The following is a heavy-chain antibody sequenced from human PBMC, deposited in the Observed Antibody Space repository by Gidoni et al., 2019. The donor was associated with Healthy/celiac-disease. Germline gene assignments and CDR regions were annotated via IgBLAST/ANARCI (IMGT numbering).Heavy chain of an antibody. V-gene: IGHV3-33*01. CDR1: GFTFSSYG. Sequence: QVQLVESGGGVVQPGRSLRLSCAASGFTFSSYGMHWVRQAPGKGLEWVAVIWYDGSNKYYADSVKGRFTISRDNSKNTLYLQMNSLRAEDTAVYYCARGIAAAGKDYYYYGMDVWGQGTTVTVSS. J-gene: IGHJ6*02. D-gene: IGHD6-13*01. CDR3: ARGIAAAGKDYYYYGMDV. CDR2: IWYDGSNK.